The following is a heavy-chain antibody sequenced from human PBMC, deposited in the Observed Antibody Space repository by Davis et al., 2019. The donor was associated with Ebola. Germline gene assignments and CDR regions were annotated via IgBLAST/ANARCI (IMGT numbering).Heavy chain of an antibody. CDR2: IYPYDSDT. Sequence: PGGSLRLSCKGSGFRFTSYWIGWVRQLPGKGLEWMGIIYPYDSDTRYSPSFQGQVTISADKSLNTAYLQWSSLKASDTAMYYCARLGVCSGGSCADAFDIWGQGTMVTVSS. V-gene: IGHV5-51*01. CDR3: ARLGVCSGGSCADAFDI. CDR1: GFRFTSYW. D-gene: IGHD2-15*01. J-gene: IGHJ3*02.